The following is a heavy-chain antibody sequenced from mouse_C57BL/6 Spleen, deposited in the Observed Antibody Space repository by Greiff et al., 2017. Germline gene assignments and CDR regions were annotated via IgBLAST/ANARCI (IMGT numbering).Heavy chain of an antibody. CDR3: ARTAGTGGYFDY. Sequence: VQLQQPGAELVRPGTSVKLSCKASGYTFTSYWMHWVKQRPGQGLEWIGVIDPSDSYTNYNQKFKGKATLTVDTSSSTAYMQLSSLTSEDSAVYYCARTAGTGGYFDYWGQGTTLTVSS. CDR2: IDPSDSYT. D-gene: IGHD3-3*01. CDR1: GYTFTSYW. V-gene: IGHV1-59*01. J-gene: IGHJ2*01.